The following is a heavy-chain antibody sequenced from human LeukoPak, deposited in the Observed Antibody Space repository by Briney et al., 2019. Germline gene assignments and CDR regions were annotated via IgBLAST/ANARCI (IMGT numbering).Heavy chain of an antibody. Sequence: SETLSLTCAVYGGSFSGYYWSWIRQPPGKGLEWIGEINHSGSTNYDPSLKSRVTLSVDTSKNQFSLKLSSVTAADTAVYYCASSAFDIWGQGTMVTVPS. CDR3: ASSAFDI. CDR1: GGSFSGYY. CDR2: INHSGST. J-gene: IGHJ3*02. V-gene: IGHV4-34*01.